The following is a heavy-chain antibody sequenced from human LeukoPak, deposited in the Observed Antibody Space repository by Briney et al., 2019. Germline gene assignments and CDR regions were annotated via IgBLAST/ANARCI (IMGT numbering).Heavy chain of an antibody. CDR3: AREMVRGVIDS. CDR1: GGSISSSSYY. Sequence: SETLSLTCTVSGGSISSSSYYWGWIRQPPGKGLEWIGSIYYSGYTYYNPSVESRVTISVDTSKNQFSLKLSSVTAADTAMYYCAREMVRGVIDSWGQGTLVTVSS. D-gene: IGHD3-10*01. J-gene: IGHJ4*02. V-gene: IGHV4-39*02. CDR2: IYYSGYT.